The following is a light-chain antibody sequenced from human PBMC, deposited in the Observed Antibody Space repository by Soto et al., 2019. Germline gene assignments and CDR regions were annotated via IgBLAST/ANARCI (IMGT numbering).Light chain of an antibody. Sequence: DIQMTQSPSSLSASVGDRVTITCQAGQDISHYLHWYHQKPGKAPKLLIYDASNLEAGVPLRFSGSGSGTDFTLTIRNPEPEEVGTYYCQQYDRLYTFGQGTKLEIK. CDR3: QQYDRLYT. CDR1: QDISHY. V-gene: IGKV1-33*01. J-gene: IGKJ2*01. CDR2: DAS.